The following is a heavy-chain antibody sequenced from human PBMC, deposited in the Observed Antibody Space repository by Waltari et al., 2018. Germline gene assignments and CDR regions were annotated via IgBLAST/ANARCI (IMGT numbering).Heavy chain of an antibody. CDR1: GGSITSNPHY. CDR2: VSYNGAT. Sequence: QLQLQESGPGLGKPSETLSLTCNVSGGSITSNPHYWAWIRQPPGQGLEWIATVSYNGATYSSPSLKSRVTVSRDTSKNHLSLKLGSVTAADTAVYYCATYIGASIGTAAFDVWGQGTMVTVSS. D-gene: IGHD5-12*01. CDR3: ATYIGASIGTAAFDV. V-gene: IGHV4-39*02. J-gene: IGHJ3*01.